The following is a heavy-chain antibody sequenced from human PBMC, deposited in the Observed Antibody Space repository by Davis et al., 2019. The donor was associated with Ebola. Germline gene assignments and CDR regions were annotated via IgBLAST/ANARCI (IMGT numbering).Heavy chain of an antibody. CDR1: GGSISSYY. Sequence: MPSETLSLTCTVSGGSISSYYWSWIRQPPGNGLEWIGYIYYSGSTNYNPSLKSRVTISVDTSKNQFSLKLSSVTAADTAVYYCARAVKRITIFGVVIIGWFDPWGQGTLVTVSS. CDR3: ARAVKRITIFGVVIIGWFDP. J-gene: IGHJ5*02. CDR2: IYYSGST. D-gene: IGHD3-3*01. V-gene: IGHV4-59*01.